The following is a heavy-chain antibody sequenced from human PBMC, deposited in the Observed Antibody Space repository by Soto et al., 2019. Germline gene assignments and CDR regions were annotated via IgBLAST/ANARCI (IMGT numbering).Heavy chain of an antibody. CDR1: GHSINSDYY. V-gene: IGHV4-38-2*02. CDR3: ARKGYYPSGRINLFDS. D-gene: IGHD3-10*01. Sequence: LSLTCTVAGHSINSDYYWGWIRQPPGKGLEWIGSIYPGGGTYYNPSLKSRVTISIDTSKNQFSLRLTSVTAADTAMYYCARKGYYPSGRINLFDSWGQGTLVTVSS. J-gene: IGHJ4*02. CDR2: IYPGGGT.